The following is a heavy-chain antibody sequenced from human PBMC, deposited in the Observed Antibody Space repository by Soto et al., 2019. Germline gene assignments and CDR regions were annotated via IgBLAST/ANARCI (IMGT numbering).Heavy chain of an antibody. J-gene: IGHJ4*02. D-gene: IGHD6-25*01. CDR2: INSDGSST. CDR3: GRDIKAAGLDC. CDR1: GFMFTNHW. Sequence: EVQLVESGGGLVQPGGSLRLSCTASGFMFTNHWMHWVRQVPGKGLVWVSHINSDGSSTSYADSVKGRFTVSRDNAENTVYLQMNGLRVEDTAVYYCGRDIKAAGLDCWGQGTLVSVSS. V-gene: IGHV3-74*01.